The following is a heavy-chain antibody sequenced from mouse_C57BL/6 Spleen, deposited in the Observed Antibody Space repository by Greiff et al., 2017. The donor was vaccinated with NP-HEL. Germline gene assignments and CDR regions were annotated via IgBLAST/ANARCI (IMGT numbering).Heavy chain of an antibody. CDR2: INPNNGGT. J-gene: IGHJ2*01. V-gene: IGHV1-18*01. CDR1: GYTFTDYN. Sequence: EVQLQQSGPELVKPGASVKIPCKASGYTFTDYNMDWVKQSHGKSLEWIGDINPNNGGTIYNQKFKGKATVTVDKSSSTAYMELRSLTSEDTAVYYCARRGQLRLFYFDYWGQGTTLTVSS. D-gene: IGHD3-2*02. CDR3: ARRGQLRLFYFDY.